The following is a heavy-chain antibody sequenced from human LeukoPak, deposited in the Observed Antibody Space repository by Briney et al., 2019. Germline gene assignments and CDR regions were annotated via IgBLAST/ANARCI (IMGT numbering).Heavy chain of an antibody. Sequence: PSETLSLTCTVSGGSVSSSTYYWGWIRQPPGKGLEWIGSIYYSGSTYYNPSLKSRVTISVDTSKNQFSLKLSSVTAADTAVYYCARRSRVSHFDLWGRGTLVTVSS. CDR1: GGSVSSSTYY. D-gene: IGHD2-2*01. CDR3: ARRSRVSHFDL. V-gene: IGHV4-39*07. CDR2: IYYSGST. J-gene: IGHJ2*01.